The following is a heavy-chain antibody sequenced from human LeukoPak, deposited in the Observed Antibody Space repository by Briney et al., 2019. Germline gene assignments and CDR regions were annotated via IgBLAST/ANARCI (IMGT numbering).Heavy chain of an antibody. CDR2: ICWNSGSI. D-gene: IGHD5-18*01. CDR1: GFTFSSYS. J-gene: IGHJ6*03. CDR3: AKDPRRRGYSYGYYYYYMDV. V-gene: IGHV3-9*01. Sequence: LSLSCAASGFTFSSYSMNWVRPAPGKGLGWVSGICWNSGSIGYADSVKGRFTISRDNAKNSLYLQMNSLRAEDTALYYCAKDPRRRGYSYGYYYYYMDVWGKGTTVTISS.